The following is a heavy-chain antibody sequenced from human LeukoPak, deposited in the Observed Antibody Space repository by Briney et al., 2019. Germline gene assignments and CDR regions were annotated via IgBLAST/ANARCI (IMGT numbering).Heavy chain of an antibody. CDR2: IYYSGST. V-gene: IGHV4-31*03. Sequence: SETLSLTCTVSGGSISSGGYYWSWIRQHPGKGLEWIGYIYYSGSTYYNPSLTSRVTISVDTSKNQFSLKLSSVTAADTAVYYCARGTFGELFDYWGQGTLVTVSS. J-gene: IGHJ4*02. CDR3: ARGTFGELFDY. CDR1: GGSISSGGYY. D-gene: IGHD3-10*01.